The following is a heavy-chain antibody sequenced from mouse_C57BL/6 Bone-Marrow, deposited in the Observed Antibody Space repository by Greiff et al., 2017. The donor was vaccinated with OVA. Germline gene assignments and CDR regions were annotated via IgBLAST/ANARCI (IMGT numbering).Heavy chain of an antibody. V-gene: IGHV5-16*01. CDR1: GFTFSDYY. Sequence: EVQLVESEGGLVQPGSSMKLSCTASGFTFSDYYMAWVRQVPEKGLEWVANINYDGSSTYYLDSLKSRFIISRDNAKNILYLQMSSLKSEDTATYYCARGGGGGSYWYFDVWGTGTTVTVSS. D-gene: IGHD1-1*01. CDR3: ARGGGGGSYWYFDV. J-gene: IGHJ1*03. CDR2: INYDGSST.